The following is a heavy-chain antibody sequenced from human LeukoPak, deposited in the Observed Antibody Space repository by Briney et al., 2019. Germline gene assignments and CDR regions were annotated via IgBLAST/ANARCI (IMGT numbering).Heavy chain of an antibody. CDR1: GFTFSSYA. CDR2: ISGSGGST. V-gene: IGHV3-23*01. Sequence: GGSLRLSCAASGFTFSSYAMSWVRQAPGKGLEWVSAISGSGGSTYYADSVKGRFTISGDNSTNTLYLQMNSLRAEDTAVYYCANVLSPYCSSTNCYNFDYWGQGTLVTVSS. D-gene: IGHD2-2*01. J-gene: IGHJ4*02. CDR3: ANVLSPYCSSTNCYNFDY.